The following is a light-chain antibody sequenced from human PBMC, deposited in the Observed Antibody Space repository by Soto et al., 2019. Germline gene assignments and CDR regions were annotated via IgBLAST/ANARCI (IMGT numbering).Light chain of an antibody. CDR2: EVS. J-gene: IGLJ2*01. V-gene: IGLV2-14*01. CDR1: SSDVGDFDC. CDR3: CSYTRSSTLV. Sequence: QSALTQPASVSGSPGQSITISCTGTSSDVGDFDCVSWYQQHPGKAPKLMIYEVSDRPSGVSNRFSGSKSGDTASLTISGLQAEDEADYYCCSYTRSSTLVFGGGTKVTVL.